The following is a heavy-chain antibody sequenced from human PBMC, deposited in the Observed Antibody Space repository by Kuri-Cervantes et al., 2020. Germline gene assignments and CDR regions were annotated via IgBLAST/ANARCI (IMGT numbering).Heavy chain of an antibody. J-gene: IGHJ2*01. Sequence: GGSLRPSCAASGFTFSSYDMHWVRQATGKGLEWVSAIGTAGDTYYPGSVKGRFTISRENAKNSLYLQMNSLRAEDTTVYYCARDPSSGWYFDLWGRGTLVTVSS. CDR3: ARDPSSGWYFDL. V-gene: IGHV3-13*01. D-gene: IGHD6-19*01. CDR2: IGTAGDT. CDR1: GFTFSSYD.